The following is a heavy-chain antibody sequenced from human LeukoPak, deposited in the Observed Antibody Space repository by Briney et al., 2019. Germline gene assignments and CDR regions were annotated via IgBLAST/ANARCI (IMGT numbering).Heavy chain of an antibody. V-gene: IGHV4-59*11. Sequence: PSETLSLTCTVSGGSISSHYWSWIRQPPGKGLEWIGYIYYSGSTNYNPSLKSRVTISVDTSKNQFSLKLSSVTAADTAVYYCARDGNADYVNYFDYWGQGTLVTVSS. CDR2: IYYSGST. D-gene: IGHD4-17*01. CDR3: ARDGNADYVNYFDY. CDR1: GGSISSHY. J-gene: IGHJ4*02.